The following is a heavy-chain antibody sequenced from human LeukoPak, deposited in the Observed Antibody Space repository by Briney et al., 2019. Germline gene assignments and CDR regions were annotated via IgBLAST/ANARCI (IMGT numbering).Heavy chain of an antibody. CDR1: GGSISSYY. Sequence: SETLSLTCTVSGGSISSYYWSWIRQPPGKGLEWIGYIYYSGSTNYNPSLKSRVTISVDTSKNQFSLKLSSVTAADTAVYYCARDSYDFWSGYSRGPHWFDPWGQGTLVTVSS. J-gene: IGHJ5*02. CDR3: ARDSYDFWSGYSRGPHWFDP. V-gene: IGHV4-59*01. CDR2: IYYSGST. D-gene: IGHD3-3*01.